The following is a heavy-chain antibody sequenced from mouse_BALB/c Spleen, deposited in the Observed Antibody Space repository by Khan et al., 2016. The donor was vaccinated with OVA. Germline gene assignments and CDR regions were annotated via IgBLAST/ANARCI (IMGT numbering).Heavy chain of an antibody. CDR2: INYSGNP. J-gene: IGHJ1*01. Sequence: VQLKQSGPDLVKPSESLSLTCTATGYSFTSGYSWYWIRQFPGNKLEWSGYINYSGNPNYTPSLKSRISITRDTSNNPFFLQLNSVTTEDTATYYCARSGTTVVAYWDFDVWGAGTTVTVSS. V-gene: IGHV3-1*02. CDR3: ARSGTTVVAYWDFDV. CDR1: GYSFTSGYS. D-gene: IGHD1-1*01.